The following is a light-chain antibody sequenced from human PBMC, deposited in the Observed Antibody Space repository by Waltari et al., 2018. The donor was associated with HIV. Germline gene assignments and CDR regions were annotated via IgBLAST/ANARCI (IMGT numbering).Light chain of an antibody. CDR2: RDN. CDR3: AAWDDSLSGSYV. V-gene: IGLV1-47*01. Sequence: QSVLTQPPSPSGTPGQRVTISCSGSSFNVCRHFVSWYQQVPGTAPKCLIFRDNQRPSGVPDRFSGSKSGASASLAISGLRSEDEADYYCAAWDDSLSGSYVFGPGTKVTVL. CDR1: SFNVCRHF. J-gene: IGLJ1*01.